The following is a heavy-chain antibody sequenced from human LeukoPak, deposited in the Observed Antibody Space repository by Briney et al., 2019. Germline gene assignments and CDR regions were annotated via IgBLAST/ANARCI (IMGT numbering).Heavy chain of an antibody. Sequence: GGSLRLSCAASGFTFSDYYMSWIRQAPGKGLEWFPYISSSVSTIYYADSVKGRFNISRDNAKNSLYLQMNSLRAVDTAVYYCASDSGYDSRDYYYYYMDVWGKGTTVTVSS. CDR1: GFTFSDYY. V-gene: IGHV3-11*04. D-gene: IGHD5-12*01. CDR3: ASDSGYDSRDYYYYYMDV. J-gene: IGHJ6*03. CDR2: ISSSVSTI.